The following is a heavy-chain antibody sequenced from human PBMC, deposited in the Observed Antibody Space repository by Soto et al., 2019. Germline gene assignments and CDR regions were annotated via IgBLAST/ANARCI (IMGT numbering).Heavy chain of an antibody. CDR2: IWSDGSNN. CDR1: GFTFNNYG. CDR3: AKGNSWSPALVLDI. D-gene: IGHD1-7*01. Sequence: PGGSLRLSCAASGFTFNNYGMHWVRQAPGKGLEWVAAIWSDGSNNYYANSVKGRFTISRDSSKNTLYLQMNSLRAEDTAVYYCAKGNSWSPALVLDIWGQGTMVTVSS. J-gene: IGHJ3*02. V-gene: IGHV3-33*06.